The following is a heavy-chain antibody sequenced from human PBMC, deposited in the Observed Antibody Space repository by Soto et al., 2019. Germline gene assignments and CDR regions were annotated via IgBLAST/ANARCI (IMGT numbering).Heavy chain of an antibody. Sequence: GGSLRLSCAASGFTFSPYSMNWVRQAPGKGLEWVSSISSSGSYIYYADSVKGRFTISIDNAKNSPYLQMNSLRDEDTAVYYCAIVYTKHYYYYGMDVWGPGTTVTRSS. V-gene: IGHV3-21*01. J-gene: IGHJ6*02. D-gene: IGHD3-16*01. CDR1: GFTFSPYS. CDR2: ISSSGSYI. CDR3: AIVYTKHYYYYGMDV.